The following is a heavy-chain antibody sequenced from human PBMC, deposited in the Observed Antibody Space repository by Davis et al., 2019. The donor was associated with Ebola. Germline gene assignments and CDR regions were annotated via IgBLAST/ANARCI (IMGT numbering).Heavy chain of an antibody. CDR2: ISYDGSNK. V-gene: IGHV3-30-3*01. CDR3: ASTMEGYFDY. D-gene: IGHD3-10*01. J-gene: IGHJ4*02. CDR1: GFTFSSYA. Sequence: GESLKISCAASGFTFSSYAMHWVRQAPGKGLEWVAVISYDGSNKYYADSVKGRFTISRDNSKNTLYLQMNSLRAEDTAVYYYASTMEGYFDYWGQGTLVTVSS.